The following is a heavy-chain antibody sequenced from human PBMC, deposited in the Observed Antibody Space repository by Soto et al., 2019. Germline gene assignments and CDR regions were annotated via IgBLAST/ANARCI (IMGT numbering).Heavy chain of an antibody. CDR2: IWYDGSNK. V-gene: IGHV3-33*01. CDR3: ARGSIVVVQAAIAYYGMDV. D-gene: IGHD2-2*01. CDR1: GFTFSSYG. J-gene: IGHJ6*02. Sequence: GGSLRLSCVASGFTFSSYGMHWVRQAPGKGLEWVAVIWYDGSNKYYADSVKGRFTISRDNSKNTLYLQMNSLRAEDTAVYYCARGSIVVVQAAIAYYGMDVWGQGTTVTVYS.